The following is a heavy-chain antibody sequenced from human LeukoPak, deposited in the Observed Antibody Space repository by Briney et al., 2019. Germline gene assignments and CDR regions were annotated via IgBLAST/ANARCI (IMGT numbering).Heavy chain of an antibody. J-gene: IGHJ4*02. CDR3: ARDHDAVGTTIDH. Sequence: GGSLRLSCAASGFTFSSYWMHWVRQAPGEGLVWVSRIKSDGSVTWYADSVKGRFTISRDNAKNMLYLQMNSLRDEDTAVYFCARDHDAVGTTIDHWGQGTLDTVSS. CDR1: GFTFSSYW. D-gene: IGHD1-14*01. CDR2: IKSDGSVT. V-gene: IGHV3-74*01.